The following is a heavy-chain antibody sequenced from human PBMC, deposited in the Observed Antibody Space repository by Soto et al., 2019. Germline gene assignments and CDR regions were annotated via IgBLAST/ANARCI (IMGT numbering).Heavy chain of an antibody. CDR1: GGSFSGYY. Sequence: SETLSLTCAVYGGSFSGYYWSWIRQPPGKGLEWIGEINHSGSTDYNPSLKSRVTISVDTSKNQFSLKLSSVTAADTAVYYCARAPPIQLWSLFDYWGQGTLVTVSS. CDR3: ARAPPIQLWSLFDY. CDR2: INHSGST. V-gene: IGHV4-34*01. J-gene: IGHJ4*02. D-gene: IGHD5-18*01.